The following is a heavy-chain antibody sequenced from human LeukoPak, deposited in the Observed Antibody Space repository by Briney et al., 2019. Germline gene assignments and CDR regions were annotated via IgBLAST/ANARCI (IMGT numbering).Heavy chain of an antibody. Sequence: GGSLRLSCAASGFTFSSYWMHWVRQAPGKGLVWVSRINSDGSSISYADSVKGRFTISRDNAKNTLYLQMNSLRAEDTAVYFCVRLHRGGDCYCNWGQGTLVTVSS. CDR3: VRLHRGGDCYCN. D-gene: IGHD2-21*02. CDR2: INSDGSSI. V-gene: IGHV3-74*01. CDR1: GFTFSSYW. J-gene: IGHJ4*02.